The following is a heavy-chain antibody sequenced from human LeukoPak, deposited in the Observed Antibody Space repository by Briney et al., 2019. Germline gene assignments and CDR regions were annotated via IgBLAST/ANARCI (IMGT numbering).Heavy chain of an antibody. J-gene: IGHJ4*02. V-gene: IGHV5-51*01. CDR1: GYSFTSYW. Sequence: PGESLKISCKGSGYSFTSYWIGWVRQMPGKGLEWMGIIYPGDSDTRKSPSFQGQVTISADKSITTAYLQWSSLKASDTAMYYCARTGEYCSGGSCFDYWGQGTLVTVSS. D-gene: IGHD2-15*01. CDR3: ARTGEYCSGGSCFDY. CDR2: IYPGDSDT.